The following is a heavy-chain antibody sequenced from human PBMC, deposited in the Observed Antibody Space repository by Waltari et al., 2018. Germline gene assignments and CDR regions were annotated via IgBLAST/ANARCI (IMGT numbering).Heavy chain of an antibody. CDR1: GFTVSIYT. CDR2: ISSSSSNI. D-gene: IGHD2-15*01. J-gene: IGHJ3*02. V-gene: IGHV3-21*01. CDR3: ARGREVTKWSLIPDERRAFDI. Sequence: VQLVESGGGLVKPGGSLRLSCAASGFTVSIYTINWVRQAPGKGLEWLSSISSSSSNIYYADSVKGRFTISRDNTKKSLYLQINSLRVEDTAVYYCARGREVTKWSLIPDERRAFDIWGQGTMVTVSS.